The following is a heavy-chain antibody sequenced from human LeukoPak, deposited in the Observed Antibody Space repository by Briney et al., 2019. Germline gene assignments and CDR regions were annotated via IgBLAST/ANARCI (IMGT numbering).Heavy chain of an antibody. D-gene: IGHD2-15*01. J-gene: IGHJ1*01. V-gene: IGHV1-3*04. CDR3: ARDSADCSGGSCYSAEYFHH. CDR1: GYTFSTYA. Sequence: ASVKVSCKASGYTFSTYAVHWVRQAPGQRLEWMGWISTGNGYTESSQKFQDRLTITRDTSTSTTYMELRSLRSDDTAVYYCARDSADCSGGSCYSAEYFHHWGQGTLVTVSS. CDR2: ISTGNGYT.